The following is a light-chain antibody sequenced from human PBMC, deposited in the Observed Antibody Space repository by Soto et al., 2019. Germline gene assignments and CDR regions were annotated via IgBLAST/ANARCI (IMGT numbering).Light chain of an antibody. V-gene: IGKV1-39*01. CDR3: QHSYTTPRT. CDR1: QSISTY. Sequence: DIQMTQSPSSLSASVGDRVTITCRASQSISTYLNWYLQKPGKAPVLLIYAASRLQSGVPSRFNGSGSGTDFTLTINSLQPDDFATYYCQHSYTTPRTFGQGTKLEIK. CDR2: AAS. J-gene: IGKJ2*01.